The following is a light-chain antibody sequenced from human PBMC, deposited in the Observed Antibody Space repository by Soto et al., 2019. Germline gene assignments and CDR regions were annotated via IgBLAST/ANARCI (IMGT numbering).Light chain of an antibody. CDR1: QSINNW. V-gene: IGKV1-5*03. CDR2: KAS. CDR3: QQYDSDYT. Sequence: DIQMTQSPSTLSASVGARVTITCRASQSINNWLAWYQQKPGKAPNLLIYKASTLESGVPSRFSGSGSGTEFTLTISSLQPDDFATYYCQQYDSDYTFGQGTKLEIK. J-gene: IGKJ2*01.